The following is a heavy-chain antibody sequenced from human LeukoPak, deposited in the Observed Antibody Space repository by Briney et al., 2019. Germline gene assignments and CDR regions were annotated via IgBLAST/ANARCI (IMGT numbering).Heavy chain of an antibody. D-gene: IGHD2-2*01. J-gene: IGHJ3*02. CDR1: GYTLTELS. CDR2: FDPEDGET. CDR3: ATDGGSTSLNDAFDI. V-gene: IGHV1-24*01. Sequence: ASVKVSCKVSGYTLTELSMRWVRQAPGKGLEWMGGFDPEDGETIYAQKFQGRVTMTEDTSTDTAYMELSRLRSDDTAVYYCATDGGSTSLNDAFDIWGQGTMVTVSS.